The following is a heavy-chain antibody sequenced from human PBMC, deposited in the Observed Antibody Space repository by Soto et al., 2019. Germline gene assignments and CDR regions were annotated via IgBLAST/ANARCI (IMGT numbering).Heavy chain of an antibody. J-gene: IGHJ4*02. V-gene: IGHV4-34*01. D-gene: IGHD2-8*02. CDR1: GGSFSAYY. CDR3: ARGQSSLLLDC. CDR2: INHSGST. Sequence: QVQLQQWGAGLLKPSETLSLTCAVYGGSFSAYYWSWIRQPPGKGLEWIGEINHSGSTNYNPSLKSRVTISVDTSKNQFSLKLSSVTAADTAVYYRARGQSSLLLDCWGQGILVTVSS.